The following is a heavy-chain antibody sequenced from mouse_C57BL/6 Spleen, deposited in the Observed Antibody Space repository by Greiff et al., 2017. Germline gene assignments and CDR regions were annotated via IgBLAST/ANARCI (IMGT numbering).Heavy chain of an antibody. CDR3: ARYGPYYYGSSYAMDY. Sequence: EVQRVESGGGLVQPGGSLSFSCAASGFTFTDYYMSWFRQPPGKALEWLGFIRNKAIGYTTDYSASVKGRFTISRDNSQSSLYIQMNALRAEDSANYYCARYGPYYYGSSYAMDYWGQGTSVTVSS. V-gene: IGHV7-3*01. CDR1: GFTFTDYY. CDR2: IRNKAIGYTT. J-gene: IGHJ4*01. D-gene: IGHD1-1*01.